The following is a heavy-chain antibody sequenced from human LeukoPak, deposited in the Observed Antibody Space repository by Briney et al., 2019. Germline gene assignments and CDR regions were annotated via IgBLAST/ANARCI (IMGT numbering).Heavy chain of an antibody. D-gene: IGHD2-2*01. J-gene: IGHJ3*02. CDR2: SNK. Sequence: SNKYYADSVKGRFTISRDNSKNTLYLQMNSLRAEDTAVYYCAKDRYCSSTSCQSLGDAFDIWGQGTMVTVSS. CDR3: AKDRYCSSTSCQSLGDAFDI. V-gene: IGHV3-30*01.